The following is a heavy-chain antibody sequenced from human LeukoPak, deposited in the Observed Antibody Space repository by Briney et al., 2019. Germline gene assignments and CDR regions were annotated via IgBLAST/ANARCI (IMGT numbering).Heavy chain of an antibody. CDR3: ASGRDSSGWYLIDY. Sequence: GGSLRLSCAASGFTFSSYWMHWVRQAPGKGLVWVSRINSEGSSTTYADSVKGRFTISRDNAKSTLYLHMNSLRAEDTAVYYCASGRDSSGWYLIDYWGQGTLVTVSS. CDR2: INSEGSST. CDR1: GFTFSSYW. D-gene: IGHD6-19*01. J-gene: IGHJ4*02. V-gene: IGHV3-74*01.